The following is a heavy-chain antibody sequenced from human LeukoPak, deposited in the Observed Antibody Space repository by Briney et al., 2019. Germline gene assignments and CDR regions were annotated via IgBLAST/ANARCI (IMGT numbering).Heavy chain of an antibody. CDR3: ARDTGYKVAFDI. J-gene: IGHJ3*02. CDR2: IKEDGSDK. V-gene: IGHV3-7*01. D-gene: IGHD5-12*01. Sequence: PGGSLRLSCAASGFTFSTYWMSWVRQAPGKGLEWVANIKEDGSDKYYVDSVKGRFTISRDNAKSSLYLQMNSLRAEDTALYYCARDTGYKVAFDIWGQGTMVTVSS. CDR1: GFTFSTYW.